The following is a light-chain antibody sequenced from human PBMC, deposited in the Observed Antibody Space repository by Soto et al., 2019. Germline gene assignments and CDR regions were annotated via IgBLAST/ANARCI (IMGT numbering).Light chain of an antibody. Sequence: EIVLTQSPATLSLSPGERATLSCRASQSVSRYLAWYQQKPGQAPRLLIYEASTRATGIPARFSGSGSGTEFTLTISGLQSEDFAVYYCQQYNNWPPITFGQGTRLEIK. CDR1: QSVSRY. V-gene: IGKV3-15*01. CDR3: QQYNNWPPIT. CDR2: EAS. J-gene: IGKJ5*01.